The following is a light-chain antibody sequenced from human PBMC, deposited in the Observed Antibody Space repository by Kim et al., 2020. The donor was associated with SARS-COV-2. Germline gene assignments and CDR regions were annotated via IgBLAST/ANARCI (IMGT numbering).Light chain of an antibody. CDR1: QLADKY. Sequence: SYELTLPPSVSVSPGQTASITCSGDQLADKYACWYLQKPGQSPVLVIYDDDKRPSGIPERFSGSNSGDTATLTISGTQPMDEADYYCQAWDSSTAVFGGG. CDR3: QAWDSSTAV. J-gene: IGLJ3*02. CDR2: DDD. V-gene: IGLV3-1*01.